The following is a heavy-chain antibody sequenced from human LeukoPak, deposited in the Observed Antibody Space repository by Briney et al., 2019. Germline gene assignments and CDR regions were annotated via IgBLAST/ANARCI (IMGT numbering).Heavy chain of an antibody. V-gene: IGHV3-74*01. Sequence: GGSLRLSCAASGFTFSNYWMHWVRQVPGEGLVWVSRINVDGSVKSYADSVKGRFTISRDNAKNTVSLQMNSLRAEDMAVYYCVRDLILVDTPGDDFDYWGQGALVTVSS. D-gene: IGHD4-23*01. J-gene: IGHJ4*02. CDR2: INVDGSVK. CDR1: GFTFSNYW. CDR3: VRDLILVDTPGDDFDY.